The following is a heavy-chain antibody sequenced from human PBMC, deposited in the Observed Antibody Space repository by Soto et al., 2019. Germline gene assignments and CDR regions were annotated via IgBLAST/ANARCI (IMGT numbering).Heavy chain of an antibody. D-gene: IGHD3-22*01. CDR1: GVSISSYY. CDR2: IYYSGSS. Sequence: SETLSLTCPFSGVSISSYYWSWIQQPPGKGLEWIGYIYYSGSSNYNPSLKSRVTISVDTSKNQFSLKLSSVTAADTAGYYCARHGGITMIVGGGLLSAFDIWGQGTMVTVSS. J-gene: IGHJ3*02. V-gene: IGHV4-59*08. CDR3: ARHGGITMIVGGGLLSAFDI.